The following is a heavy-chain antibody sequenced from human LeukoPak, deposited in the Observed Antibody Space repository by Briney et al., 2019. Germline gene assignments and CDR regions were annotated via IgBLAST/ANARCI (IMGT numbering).Heavy chain of an antibody. Sequence: GGSLRLSCAASGFTFSSYWMHWVRQAPGKGLVWVSRINSEETVANYADSVRGRFTISRDNAKNTLYLQMNSLGAEDTAVYYCARESTVGPIQTDALDIWGQGTMVTVSS. V-gene: IGHV3-74*01. J-gene: IGHJ3*02. CDR3: ARESTVGPIQTDALDI. CDR1: GFTFSSYW. D-gene: IGHD1-26*01. CDR2: INSEETVA.